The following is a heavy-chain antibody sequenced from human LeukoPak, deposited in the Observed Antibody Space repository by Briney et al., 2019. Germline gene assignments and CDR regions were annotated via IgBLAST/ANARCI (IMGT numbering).Heavy chain of an antibody. D-gene: IGHD3/OR15-3a*01. CDR3: VLDLFSSFAFDI. CDR1: GFTFSRYW. CDR2: INSDGSST. Sequence: GGSLRLSCAASGFTFSRYWMHWVRKAPGKGLLWVSRINSDGSSTYYADSVKGRFTTSRDNAKNALHLQMNSLTAEDTAVYYCVLDLFSSFAFDIWGQGTMVTVSS. J-gene: IGHJ3*02. V-gene: IGHV3-74*01.